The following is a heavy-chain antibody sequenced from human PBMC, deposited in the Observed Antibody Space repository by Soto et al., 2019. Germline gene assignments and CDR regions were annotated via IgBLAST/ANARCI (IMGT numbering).Heavy chain of an antibody. J-gene: IGHJ6*02. CDR2: IIPIFGTA. CDR1: GGTFSSYA. V-gene: IGHV1-69*06. Sequence: QVQLVQSGAEVKKPGSSVKVSCKASGGTFSSYAISWVRQAPGQGLEWMGGIIPIFGTANYAQKFQGRVTITADKSTSRAYMELSRLSSEHTAVYYCARAYDIVVVPSPENRFGHYYYYYGMDVWGQGTTVTVSS. CDR3: ARAYDIVVVPSPENRFGHYYYYYGMDV. D-gene: IGHD2-2*01.